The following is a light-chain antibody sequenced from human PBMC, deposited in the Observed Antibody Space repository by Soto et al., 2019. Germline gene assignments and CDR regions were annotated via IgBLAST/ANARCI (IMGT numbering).Light chain of an antibody. CDR2: GAS. Sequence: EIVLTQSPGTLSLSPGERATLSCRASQSVSSSFLAWYQQKPGQAPRLLIYGASDRATGIPDRFTGSGSGTEFTLTISRLEPEDFAVYYCQQYGSSPQTFGQGTKVDIK. V-gene: IGKV3-20*01. CDR1: QSVSSSF. J-gene: IGKJ1*01. CDR3: QQYGSSPQT.